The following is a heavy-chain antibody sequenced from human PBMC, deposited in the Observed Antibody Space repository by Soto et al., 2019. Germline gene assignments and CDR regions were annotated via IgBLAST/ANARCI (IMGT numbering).Heavy chain of an antibody. CDR1: GFSFSSYA. CDR3: ANPGYSYGYDWFDP. CDR2: ISDCGGRT. V-gene: IGHV3-23*01. D-gene: IGHD5-18*01. Sequence: GGSLRPSCAASGFSFSSYAMTLVRQAPGKGQEWVSGISDCGGRTYNADSVQGRFTIYSDNAKNMVYLQMNRLGAGDTGVFYWANPGYSYGYDWFDPRGQGTLVTVSS. J-gene: IGHJ5*02.